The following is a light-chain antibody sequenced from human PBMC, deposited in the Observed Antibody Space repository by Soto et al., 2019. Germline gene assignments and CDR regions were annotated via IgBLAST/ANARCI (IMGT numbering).Light chain of an antibody. CDR3: QQSYRTPYT. CDR1: QGISTY. V-gene: IGKV1-39*01. Sequence: DIQMTQSPSSLSASVGDRVTITCRASQGISTYLVWYQQRQGRAPKLLIYDASSLLSGVPSRFSGSGSGTDFTLTISSLQPEESATYYCQQSYRTPYTFGQGTKLE. J-gene: IGKJ2*01. CDR2: DAS.